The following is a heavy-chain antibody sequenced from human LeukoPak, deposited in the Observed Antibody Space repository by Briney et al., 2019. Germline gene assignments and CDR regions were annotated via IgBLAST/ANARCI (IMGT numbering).Heavy chain of an antibody. J-gene: IGHJ5*02. V-gene: IGHV3-30*14. CDR1: GIISNTYA. CDR2: ISFDGSNT. D-gene: IGHD2-21*02. CDR3: ALGSDCSS. Sequence: GGSLRLSCATSGIISNTYAMHWVRQAPGKGLEWVALISFDGSNTYYGDSVKGRFTISRDDSKNTVYLQMSSLRAEDTAVYYCALGSDCSSWGQGTLVTVSS.